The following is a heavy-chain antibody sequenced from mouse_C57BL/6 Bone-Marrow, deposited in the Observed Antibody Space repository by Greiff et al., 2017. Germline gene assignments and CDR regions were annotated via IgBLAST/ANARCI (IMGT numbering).Heavy chain of an antibody. Sequence: VHLVESGPELVKPGASVKLSCKASGYTFTSYDINWVKQRPGQGLEWIGWIYPRDGSTKYNEKFKGQATLTVDTSSSTAYMELHSLTSEDSAVYFCARSGYYEDYWGQGTTLTVSS. V-gene: IGHV1-85*01. CDR3: ARSGYYEDY. D-gene: IGHD1-1*01. J-gene: IGHJ2*01. CDR2: IYPRDGST. CDR1: GYTFTSYD.